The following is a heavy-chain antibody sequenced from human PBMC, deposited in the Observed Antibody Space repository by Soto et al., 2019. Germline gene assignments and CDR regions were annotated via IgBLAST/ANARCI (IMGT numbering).Heavy chain of an antibody. CDR1: GFSLSTSGVG. D-gene: IGHD3-22*01. CDR2: TYWDDDK. Sequence: QITLKESGPTLVKPTQTLTLTCTFSGFSLSTSGVGVGWIRQPPGKALEWLALTYWDDDKRYSPSLKSRLTITKDTSKNQVVLTMTNMDLVDTATYYCAQRVPYYDSSGYYYEAFDIWGPGTMVTVSS. CDR3: AQRVPYYDSSGYYYEAFDI. V-gene: IGHV2-5*02. J-gene: IGHJ3*02.